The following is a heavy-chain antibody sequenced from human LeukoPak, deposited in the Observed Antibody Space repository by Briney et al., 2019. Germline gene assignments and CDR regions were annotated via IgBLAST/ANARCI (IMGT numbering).Heavy chain of an antibody. CDR1: GGSISSSSYH. CDR2: ISYSGST. D-gene: IGHD3-3*01. CDR3: ARLSLLEWTYA. Sequence: SETLSLTCTVSGGSISSSSYHCGWIRQPPGKGLEWIGSISYSGSTYYNPSLKSRVTISGDMSKNQFSLKLSSVTAADTAVYYCARLSLLEWTYAWGQGTLVTVPS. J-gene: IGHJ5*02. V-gene: IGHV4-39*01.